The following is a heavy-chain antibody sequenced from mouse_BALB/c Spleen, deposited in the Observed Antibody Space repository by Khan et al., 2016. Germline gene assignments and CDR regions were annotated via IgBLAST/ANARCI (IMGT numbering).Heavy chain of an antibody. V-gene: IGHV1S136*01. CDR1: GYTFTSYV. CDR2: INPYNDGT. J-gene: IGHJ4*01. CDR3: ARYSTTASYAMDY. D-gene: IGHD1-2*01. Sequence: EVQLQESGPELVKPGASVKMSCKASGYTFTSYVMHWVKQKPGQGLEWIGYINPYNDGTKYNEKFKGKSTLTSDKSSSTAYMELSSLTSEDSAVYYCARYSTTASYAMDYWGQGTSVTVSS.